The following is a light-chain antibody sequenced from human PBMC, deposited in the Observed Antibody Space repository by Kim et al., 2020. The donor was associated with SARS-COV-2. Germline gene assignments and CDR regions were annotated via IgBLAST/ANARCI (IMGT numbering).Light chain of an antibody. CDR2: DAS. Sequence: EIVMTQSPDTLSVSPGEGATLSCRASHSVSTKLAWYQQTPGQAPRLLMSDASTRATGTPARFSGSGSGTDFTLTISSLQSEDFAVYYCQQYSYWPYTFGQGTKLEI. CDR3: QQYSYWPYT. CDR1: HSVSTK. V-gene: IGKV3D-15*01. J-gene: IGKJ2*01.